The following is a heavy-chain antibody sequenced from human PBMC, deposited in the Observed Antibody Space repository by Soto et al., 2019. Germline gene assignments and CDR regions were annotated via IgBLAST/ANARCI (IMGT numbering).Heavy chain of an antibody. V-gene: IGHV1-18*04. CDR2: INTYKGDT. D-gene: IGHD3-3*01. J-gene: IGHJ5*01. CDR3: ARDAAFWSGRNLNWFDS. Sequence: QVHLVQSEAEVKEPGASVKVSCKASGYTFRNYAITWVRQAPGQGLEWMGWINTYKGDTNYAHKFQGRVTMTTDTSTSTAYMELRSLRSDDTAIYYCARDAAFWSGRNLNWFDSWGQGTLVTVSS. CDR1: GYTFRNYA.